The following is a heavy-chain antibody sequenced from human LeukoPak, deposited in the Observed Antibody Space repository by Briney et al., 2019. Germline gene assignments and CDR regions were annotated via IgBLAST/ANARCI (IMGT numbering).Heavy chain of an antibody. V-gene: IGHV4-59*01. CDR1: GGSISSYY. Sequence: SETLSLTCTVSGGSISSYYWSWIRQPPGKGLEWMGYIYYSGSTNYNPSLKSRVTISVDTSKNQFSLKLSSVAAADTAVYYCARGISGPTYYYGMDVWGQGATVTVSS. CDR2: IYYSGST. J-gene: IGHJ6*02. CDR3: ARGISGPTYYYGMDV. D-gene: IGHD1-20*01.